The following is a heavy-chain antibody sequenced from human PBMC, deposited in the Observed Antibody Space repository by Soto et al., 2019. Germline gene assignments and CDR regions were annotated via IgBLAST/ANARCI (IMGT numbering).Heavy chain of an antibody. J-gene: IGHJ4*02. Sequence: ETLSLTCTVSGGSISSNYWSWIRQPPGKGLEYIGYVYHSGSTNYNPSLKSRVTMSIDTSRNQFSLKLTSVTASDTAVYYCARHFDAGTYPLDCWGQGALVTVSS. CDR2: VYHSGST. CDR3: ARHFDAGTYPLDC. D-gene: IGHD3-10*01. V-gene: IGHV4-59*08. CDR1: GGSISSNY.